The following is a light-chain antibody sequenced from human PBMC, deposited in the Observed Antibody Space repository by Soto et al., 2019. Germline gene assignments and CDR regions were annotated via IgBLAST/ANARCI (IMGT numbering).Light chain of an antibody. V-gene: IGLV2-14*01. Sequence: QSALTQPASVSGSPGQSITISCTGTGIDVGGYNYVSWYQQHPGKAPKLMIYEVSNRPSGVSNRFSGSKSGNTASRTISGLQAEDEADYYCSSYTSSSSLKWVFGGGTKVTVL. J-gene: IGLJ3*02. CDR3: SSYTSSSSLKWV. CDR1: GIDVGGYNY. CDR2: EVS.